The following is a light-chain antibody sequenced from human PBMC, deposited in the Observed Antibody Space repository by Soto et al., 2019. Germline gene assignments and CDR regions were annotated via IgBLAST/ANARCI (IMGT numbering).Light chain of an antibody. J-gene: IGKJ5*01. V-gene: IGKV3-20*01. Sequence: ETVLTQSPGTLSLSPGEGATLSCRATQAVYSSLLAWYQQKPGQAHRLLIYGAYSRATGIQDRFSGSGSGTDFTLSISRLEVEDFAVYHCQQYGNAPITFGQGTRLEIK. CDR2: GAY. CDR1: QAVYSSL. CDR3: QQYGNAPIT.